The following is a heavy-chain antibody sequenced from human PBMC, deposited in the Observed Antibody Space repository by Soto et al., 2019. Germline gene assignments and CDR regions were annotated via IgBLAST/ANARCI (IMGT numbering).Heavy chain of an antibody. J-gene: IGHJ4*02. CDR1: GGSISSGDYY. CDR2: FYYSGST. CDR3: ARGNVVAIDY. D-gene: IGHD2-21*01. Sequence: SETLSLTCTVSGGSISSGDYYWSWIRQPPGKGLEWIGYFYYSGSTYYNPSLKSRVTISVDRSKNQFSLKLSSVTAADTAVYYCARGNVVAIDYWGQGTLVTVSS. V-gene: IGHV4-30-4*01.